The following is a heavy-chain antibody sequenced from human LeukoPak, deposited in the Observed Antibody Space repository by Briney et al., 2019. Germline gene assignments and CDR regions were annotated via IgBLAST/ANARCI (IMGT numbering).Heavy chain of an antibody. J-gene: IGHJ5*02. CDR2: IIPILGIA. V-gene: IGHV1-69*04. CDR3: ASESGSYWSSWFDP. D-gene: IGHD1-26*01. CDR1: GGTFSSYA. Sequence: GASVKVSCKASGGTFSSYAISWVRQAPGQGLEWMGRIIPILGIANYAQKFQARVTITADKSTGTAYMELSSLRSEDTAVYYCASESGSYWSSWFDPWGQGTLVTVSS.